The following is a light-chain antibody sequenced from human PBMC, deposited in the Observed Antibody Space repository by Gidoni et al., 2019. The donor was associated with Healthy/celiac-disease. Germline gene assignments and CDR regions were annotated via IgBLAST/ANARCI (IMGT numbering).Light chain of an antibody. CDR2: DAS. V-gene: IGKV3-11*01. Sequence: EIVSPPSPATLSLPPGERATLSCRASQSVSSYSAWDQQKPGQAPRLLSYDASNRATGIPARFSGSGSGTDFTLTISSLEPEDFAVYYCQQRSNWPPLTFGGGTKVEIK. J-gene: IGKJ4*01. CDR1: QSVSSY. CDR3: QQRSNWPPLT.